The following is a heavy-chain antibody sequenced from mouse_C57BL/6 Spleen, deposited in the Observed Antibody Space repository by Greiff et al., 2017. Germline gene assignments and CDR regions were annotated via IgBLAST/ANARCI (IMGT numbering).Heavy chain of an antibody. D-gene: IGHD1-1*01. CDR2: FYPGSGSI. CDR1: GYTFTEYT. V-gene: IGHV1-62-2*01. J-gene: IGHJ3*01. Sequence: QVQLKQSGAELVKPGASVKLSCKASGYTFTEYTIHWVKQRPGQGLEWIGWFYPGSGSITYNEKFKDKATLTADKSSSTVYMELSRLTSEDSAVYFCARHEEGAYYGSSWFAYWGQGTLVTVSA. CDR3: ARHEEGAYYGSSWFAY.